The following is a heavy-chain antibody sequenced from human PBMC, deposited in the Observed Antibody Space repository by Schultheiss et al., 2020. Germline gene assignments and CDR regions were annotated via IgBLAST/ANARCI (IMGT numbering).Heavy chain of an antibody. D-gene: IGHD2-21*02. Sequence: GGSLRLSCAASGFDFTGSGLHWVRQSSGQGLEWVANIKQDGSEKYYVDSVKGRFTISRDNSKNTLYLQMNSLRAEDTAVYYCARDGLRDPPHPDAFDIWGQGTMVTVS. CDR2: IKQDGSEK. CDR3: ARDGLRDPPHPDAFDI. J-gene: IGHJ3*02. V-gene: IGHV3-7*01. CDR1: GFDFTGSG.